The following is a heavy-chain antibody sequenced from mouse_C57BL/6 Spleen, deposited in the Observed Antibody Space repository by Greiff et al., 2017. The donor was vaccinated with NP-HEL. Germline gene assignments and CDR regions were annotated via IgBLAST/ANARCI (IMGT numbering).Heavy chain of an antibody. CDR1: GYAFSSSW. J-gene: IGHJ4*01. D-gene: IGHD2-4*01. CDR3: ARYGDYDYPYYYSMDY. Sequence: QVQLQQSGPELVKPGASVKISCKASGYAFSSSWMNWVKQRPGKGLEWIGRIYPGGGDTNYNGKFKGKATLTADKSSSTAYMQLSSLTSGESSVYCGARYGDYDYPYYYSMDYWGQGTSVTVSS. CDR2: IYPGGGDT. V-gene: IGHV1-82*01.